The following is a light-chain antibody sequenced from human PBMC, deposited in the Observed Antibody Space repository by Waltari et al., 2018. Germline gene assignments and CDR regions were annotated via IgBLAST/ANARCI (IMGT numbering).Light chain of an antibody. CDR2: GAS. V-gene: IGKV3-15*01. J-gene: IGKJ1*01. Sequence: DIVMTQSPATLSVSPGERATLSCRASQSIGSNLAWYQHKPGQAPRFLIYGASTRATGIPVRFSGSGSGTECTLTISSLQSADFAVCFCQQYNNWPETFGQGTKVEIK. CDR3: QQYNNWPET. CDR1: QSIGSN.